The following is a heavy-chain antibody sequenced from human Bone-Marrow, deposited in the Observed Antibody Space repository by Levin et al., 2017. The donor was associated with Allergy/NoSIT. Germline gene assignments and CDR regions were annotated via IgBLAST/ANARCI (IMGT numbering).Heavy chain of an antibody. CDR3: ARGAEISGSGSYYNVEMGGVNNYFDY. V-gene: IGHV3-11*01. CDR1: GFTFSDYY. J-gene: IGHJ4*02. D-gene: IGHD3-10*01. CDR2: ISSSGSTI. Sequence: PGGSLRLSCAASGFTFSDYYMSWIRQAPGKGLEWVSYISSSGSTIYYADSVKGRFTISRDNAKNSLYLQMNSLRAEDTAVYYCARGAEISGSGSYYNVEMGGVNNYFDYWGQGTLVTVSS.